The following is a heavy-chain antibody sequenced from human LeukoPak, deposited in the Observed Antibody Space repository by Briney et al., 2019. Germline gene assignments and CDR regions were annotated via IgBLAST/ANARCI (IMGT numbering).Heavy chain of an antibody. CDR2: IHDSGTA. D-gene: IGHD6-13*01. CDR1: RGSISSHY. J-gene: IGHJ3*02. CDR3: AKGKQQLAYDSFDI. Sequence: PSETLSLTCTVSRGSISSHYWSWIRQPPGKGLEWIGNIHDSGTANYSPSLKGRVTISVDTSKNNFSLKLTSVTAADTAIYYCAKGKQQLAYDSFDIWGQGTMVTVSS. V-gene: IGHV4-59*11.